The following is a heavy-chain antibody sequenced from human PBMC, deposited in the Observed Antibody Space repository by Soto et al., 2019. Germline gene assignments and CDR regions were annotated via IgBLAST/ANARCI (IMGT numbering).Heavy chain of an antibody. CDR3: ARDAVVTQYFDY. CDR2: ISYDGSNK. V-gene: IGHV3-30-3*01. D-gene: IGHD2-21*02. CDR1: GFTFSSYA. Sequence: GGSLRLSCAASGFTFSSYAMHWVRQAPGKGLEWVAVISYDGSNKYYADSVKGRFTISRDNSKNTLYLQMNSLRAEDTAVYYCARDAVVTQYFDYWGQGTLVTVSS. J-gene: IGHJ4*02.